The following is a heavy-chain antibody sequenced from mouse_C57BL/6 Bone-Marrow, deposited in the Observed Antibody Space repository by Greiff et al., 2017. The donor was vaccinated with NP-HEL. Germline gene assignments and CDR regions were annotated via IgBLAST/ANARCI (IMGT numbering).Heavy chain of an antibody. CDR3: ARWGYYYGSSP. V-gene: IGHV1-69*01. Sequence: QVQLKQPGAELVMPGASVKLSCKASGYTFTSYWMHWVKQRPGQGLEWIGEIDPSDSYTNYNQKFKGKSTLTVDKSSSTAYMQLSSLTSEDSAVYYCARWGYYYGSSPWGQVTLVTVSA. D-gene: IGHD1-1*01. CDR1: GYTFTSYW. CDR2: IDPSDSYT. J-gene: IGHJ3*01.